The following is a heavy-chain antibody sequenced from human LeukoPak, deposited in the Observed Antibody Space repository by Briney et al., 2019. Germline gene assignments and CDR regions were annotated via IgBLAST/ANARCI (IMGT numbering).Heavy chain of an antibody. Sequence: GGSLRLSCAASGFSFSSYAMTWVRQAPGKGLEWVSAISGRSGNTYYADSVKGRCTISRDNSRNTLYLQVNSLRAEDTAVYYCARDLGYCSSTSCSDDYWGQGTLVTVSS. CDR3: ARDLGYCSSTSCSDDY. CDR1: GFSFSSYA. J-gene: IGHJ4*02. V-gene: IGHV3-23*01. CDR2: ISGRSGNT. D-gene: IGHD2-2*01.